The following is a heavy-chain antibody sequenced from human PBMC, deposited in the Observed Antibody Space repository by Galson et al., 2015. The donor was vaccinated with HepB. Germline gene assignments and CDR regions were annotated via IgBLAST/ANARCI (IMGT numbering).Heavy chain of an antibody. J-gene: IGHJ4*02. CDR2: INAGNGNT. D-gene: IGHD1-14*01. V-gene: IGHV1-3*01. Sequence: SVKVSCKASGYTFTSYAMHWVRQAPGQRLEWMGWINAGNGNTKYSQKFQGRVTITRDTSASTAYMELSSLRSEDTAVYYCASERGTYRAGTTTTEGSPNDYWGQGTLVTVSS. CDR1: GYTFTSYA. CDR3: ASERGTYRAGTTTTEGSPNDY.